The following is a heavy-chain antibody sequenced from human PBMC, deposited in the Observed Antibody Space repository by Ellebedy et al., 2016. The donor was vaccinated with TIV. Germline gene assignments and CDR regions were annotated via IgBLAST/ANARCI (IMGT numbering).Heavy chain of an antibody. CDR3: TRDHGRGGPYGGDLDY. CDR1: GFTFSNYG. CDR2: IWYDGSNK. J-gene: IGHJ4*02. D-gene: IGHD3-10*01. Sequence: PGGSLRLSCAASGFTFSNYGMHCVRQAPVKGLEWVAVIWYDGSNKYYVDSVKGRFTISRDNSKNTVDLQMNSLRAEDTAVYYCTRDHGRGGPYGGDLDYWGQGTLVTVSS. V-gene: IGHV3-33*01.